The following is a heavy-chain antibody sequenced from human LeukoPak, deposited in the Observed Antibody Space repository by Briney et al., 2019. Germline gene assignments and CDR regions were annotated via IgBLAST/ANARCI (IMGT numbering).Heavy chain of an antibody. CDR2: ISYDGSNK. J-gene: IGHJ1*01. CDR3: ARAVAGLLGYFQH. D-gene: IGHD6-19*01. V-gene: IGHV3-30*03. Sequence: GGSLRLSCAASGFTFSSYGMHWVRQAPGKGLEWVAVISYDGSNKYYADSVKGRFTISRDNSKNTLYLQMNSLRAEDTAVYYCARAVAGLLGYFQHWGQGTLVTVSS. CDR1: GFTFSSYG.